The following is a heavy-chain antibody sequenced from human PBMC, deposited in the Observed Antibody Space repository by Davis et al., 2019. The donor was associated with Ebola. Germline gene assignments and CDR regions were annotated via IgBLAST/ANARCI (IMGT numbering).Heavy chain of an antibody. CDR3: ARERPDGDLNYYYYYGMDV. D-gene: IGHD4-17*01. V-gene: IGHV1-69*13. J-gene: IGHJ6*02. Sequence: SVKVSCKASGGTFSSYAISWVRQAPGQGLEWMGGIIPIFGTANYAQKFQGRVTITADESTSTAYMELSSLRSEDTAVYYCARERPDGDLNYYYYYGMDVWGQGTTVTVSS. CDR2: IIPIFGTA. CDR1: GGTFSSYA.